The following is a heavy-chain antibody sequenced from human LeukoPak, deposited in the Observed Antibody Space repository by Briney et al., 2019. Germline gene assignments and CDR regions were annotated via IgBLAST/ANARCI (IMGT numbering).Heavy chain of an antibody. CDR1: ALTFSTYS. CDR2: IRSSSSYI. V-gene: IGHV3-21*01. Sequence: RGSLILSCAASALTFSTYSMNWVRQAPGKGLKTVSSIRSSSSYIYYAASAKGRLTISRDNAKNSLYLQMSSLRADDTAVYYCARVDTAMVPPYYYYGMDVWGKGTTVTVYS. J-gene: IGHJ6*04. D-gene: IGHD5-18*01. CDR3: ARVDTAMVPPYYYYGMDV.